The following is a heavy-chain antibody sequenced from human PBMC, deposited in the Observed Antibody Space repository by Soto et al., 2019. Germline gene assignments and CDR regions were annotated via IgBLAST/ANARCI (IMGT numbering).Heavy chain of an antibody. D-gene: IGHD4-17*01. CDR2: ISGSGGST. CDR3: EHLRRYGVFADYDI. V-gene: IGHV3-23*01. Sequence: VVSLRLSCSASGFTFSTYAMSWVPQAPGKGLEWVSAISGSGGSTYYADSVKGRFTTSRDNSINTLYLQMNSLRTEDTAVYYCEHLRRYGVFADYDIWGHGAMLTVSS. CDR1: GFTFSTYA. J-gene: IGHJ3*02.